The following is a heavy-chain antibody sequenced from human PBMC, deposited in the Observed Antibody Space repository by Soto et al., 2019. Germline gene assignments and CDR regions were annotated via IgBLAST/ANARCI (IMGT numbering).Heavy chain of an antibody. D-gene: IGHD3-22*01. CDR1: GDSISRSTW. V-gene: IGHV4-4*02. CDR3: ARDGYFDSSGIMDV. CDR2: IYQSGIT. Sequence: QVQMEESGPGLVKPSGTLSLTCAVSGDSISRSTWWSWVRQTPEKGLEWIGEIYQSGITHYSPSLKNRITISLDKSKNEFSLKLTSVTAADAAVYYCARDGYFDSSGIMDVWGRGTTVTVSS. J-gene: IGHJ6*02.